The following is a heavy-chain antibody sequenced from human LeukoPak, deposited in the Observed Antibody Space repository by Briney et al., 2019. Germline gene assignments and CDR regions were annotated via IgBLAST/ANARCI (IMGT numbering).Heavy chain of an antibody. CDR3: ARAREPGSYSSSSDY. CDR1: GGTFSSYA. V-gene: IGHV1-69*05. D-gene: IGHD6-6*01. Sequence: SSVKVSCKASGGTFSSYAISWVRQAPGQGLEWMGRIIPIFGTANYAQKFQGRVTITTDESTSTAYMELSSPRSEDTAVYYCARAREPGSYSSSSDYWGQGTLVTVSS. J-gene: IGHJ4*02. CDR2: IIPIFGTA.